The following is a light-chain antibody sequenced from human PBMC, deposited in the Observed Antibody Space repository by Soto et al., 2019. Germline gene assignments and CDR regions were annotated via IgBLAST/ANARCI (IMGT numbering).Light chain of an antibody. CDR1: SSDVGGYNY. V-gene: IGLV2-14*01. J-gene: IGLJ2*01. Sequence: QSVLTQPASVSGSPGQSITISCTGTSSDVGGYNYVFWYQQHPGKAPKLMIYEVSNRPSGVSNHFSGSKSGNTASLTISGLQAEDEADYYCSSYTSSSTLVFGGGTKLTVL. CDR3: SSYTSSSTLV. CDR2: EVS.